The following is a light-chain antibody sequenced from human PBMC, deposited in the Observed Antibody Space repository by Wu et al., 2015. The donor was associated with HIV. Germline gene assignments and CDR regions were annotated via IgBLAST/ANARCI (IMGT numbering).Light chain of an antibody. Sequence: EIVLTQSPVTLSLSPGETATLSCRASQSVNTFLSWYQQRPGQTPRLLIYDASNRATGIPARFSGSGSGTDFTLTISSLQSEDFAVYYCQQYNNWPLTFGGGTKVEIK. CDR2: DAS. CDR3: QQYNNWPLT. J-gene: IGKJ4*01. V-gene: IGKV3-11*01. CDR1: QSVNTF.